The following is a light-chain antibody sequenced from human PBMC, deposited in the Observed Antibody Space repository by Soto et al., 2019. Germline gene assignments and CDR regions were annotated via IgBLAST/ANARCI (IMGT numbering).Light chain of an antibody. Sequence: QSALTQPRSVSGSPGQSFTISCTGTSSDVGGYNYVSWYQQHPGKAPKLMIYDVSKRPSGVPDRFSGSKSGNTASLTISGLQAEDEADYSCCSYAGSYTLVFGGGTKLTVL. J-gene: IGLJ2*01. V-gene: IGLV2-11*01. CDR1: SSDVGGYNY. CDR3: CSYAGSYTLV. CDR2: DVS.